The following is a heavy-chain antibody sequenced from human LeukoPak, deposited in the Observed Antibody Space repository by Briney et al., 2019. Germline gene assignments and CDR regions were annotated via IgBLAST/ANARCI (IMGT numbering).Heavy chain of an antibody. J-gene: IGHJ3*01. CDR1: GFTFTTYA. D-gene: IGHD6-19*01. CDR3: AKDLALAGTGGGFDA. CDR2: ISGDGDKA. Sequence: GGSLRLSCAASGFTFTTYAINWVRQAPGKLLEWVSGISGDGDKAYYADSVNGRFTISRDNSRNTVSLHMSSLRAEDTALYYCAKDLALAGTGGGFDAWGQGTRVAVSS. V-gene: IGHV3-23*01.